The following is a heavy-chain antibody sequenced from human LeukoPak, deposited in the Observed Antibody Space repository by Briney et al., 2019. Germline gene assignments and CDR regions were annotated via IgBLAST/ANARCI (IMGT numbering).Heavy chain of an antibody. J-gene: IGHJ4*02. CDR1: GFTFSNYS. D-gene: IGHD3-3*01. CDR3: ASYYDFWSGSRTLDY. Sequence: GGSPRLSCAASGFTFSNYSMAWVRQAPGKGLEWVSFISSSSSYIYYADSVKGRFTISRDNAKNSLYLQMNSLRAEDTAVYYCASYYDFWSGSRTLDYWGQGTLVTVSS. V-gene: IGHV3-21*01. CDR2: ISSSSSYI.